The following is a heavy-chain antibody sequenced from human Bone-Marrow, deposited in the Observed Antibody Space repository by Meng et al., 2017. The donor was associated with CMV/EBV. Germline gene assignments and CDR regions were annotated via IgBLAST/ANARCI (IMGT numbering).Heavy chain of an antibody. V-gene: IGHV3-66*02. Sequence: GGSLRLSCAASGFTVSSNYMSWVRQAPGKGLEWVSVIYSGGSTYYADSVKGRFTISRDNSKNTLYLQMNSLRAEDTAVYYCARVDYYDSSAFDYWGQGTLVTVSS. CDR2: IYSGGST. CDR3: ARVDYYDSSAFDY. CDR1: GFTVSSNY. J-gene: IGHJ4*02. D-gene: IGHD3-22*01.